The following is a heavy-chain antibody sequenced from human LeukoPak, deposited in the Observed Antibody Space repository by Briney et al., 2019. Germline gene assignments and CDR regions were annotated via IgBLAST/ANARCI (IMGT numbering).Heavy chain of an antibody. CDR2: IYHSGST. CDR1: DYSISSGYY. V-gene: IGHV4-38-2*02. J-gene: IGHJ3*02. D-gene: IGHD1-14*01. CDR3: ASRQYQPNYAFDI. Sequence: SETLSLTCTVSDYSISSGYYWGWIRQPPGKGLQWIGCIYHSGSTYYNPSLKSRVTISVDTSKNQFSLKVTSVTAADTAVYYCASRQYQPNYAFDIWGQGTVVTVSS.